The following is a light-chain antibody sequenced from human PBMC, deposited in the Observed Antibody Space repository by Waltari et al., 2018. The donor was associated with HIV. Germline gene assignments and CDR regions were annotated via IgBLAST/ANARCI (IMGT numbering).Light chain of an antibody. CDR2: WSS. J-gene: IGKJ4*01. Sequence: DIVMTQSPDSLAVSLGERATINCRSSQSIFYRSNSKNYLAWYQQKTGQPPKLLMVWSSTRESGVPDRFSGSGSGTDFALTISRRQAEDVAIYYCQQYYNTPLTFGGGTKVEI. CDR3: QQYYNTPLT. CDR1: QSIFYRSNSKNY. V-gene: IGKV4-1*01.